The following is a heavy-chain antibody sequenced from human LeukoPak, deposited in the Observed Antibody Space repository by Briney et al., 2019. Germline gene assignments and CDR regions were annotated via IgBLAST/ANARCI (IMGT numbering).Heavy chain of an antibody. CDR3: ARAGSGWYSSGAYFDY. Sequence: GASVTVSCKASGYTFTSYYMHWVRQAPGQGLEWMGIINPSGGSTSYAQKFQGRVTMTRDTSASTVYMELSSLRSEDTAVYYCARAGSGWYSSGAYFDYWGQGTLVTVSS. V-gene: IGHV1-46*01. J-gene: IGHJ4*02. CDR1: GYTFTSYY. CDR2: INPSGGST. D-gene: IGHD6-19*01.